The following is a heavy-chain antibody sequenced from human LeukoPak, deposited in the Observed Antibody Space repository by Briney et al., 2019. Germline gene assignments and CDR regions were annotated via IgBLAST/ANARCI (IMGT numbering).Heavy chain of an antibody. V-gene: IGHV1-18*01. CDR2: ISAYNGNT. CDR3: ASDLDGSGSYYTDY. Sequence: ASVKASCKASGFTFTSYGINWVRQAPGQGLEWMGWISAYNGNTNYAQNLQGRVTMTTDTSTSTAYMELRSLRSDDTAVYYCASDLDGSGSYYTDYWGQGILVTVSS. D-gene: IGHD3-10*01. J-gene: IGHJ4*02. CDR1: GFTFTSYG.